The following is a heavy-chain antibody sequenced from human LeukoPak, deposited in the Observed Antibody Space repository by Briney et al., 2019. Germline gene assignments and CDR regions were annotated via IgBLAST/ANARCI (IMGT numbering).Heavy chain of an antibody. CDR2: IIPIFGTA. Sequence: SVKVSCKASGYTFTSYGISWVRQAPGQGLEWMGGIIPIFGTANYAQKFQGRVTITADESTSTAYMELSSLRSEDTAVYYCAGGFGEGLWDYWGQGTLVTVSS. V-gene: IGHV1-69*13. J-gene: IGHJ4*02. CDR3: AGGFGEGLWDY. D-gene: IGHD3-10*01. CDR1: GYTFTSYG.